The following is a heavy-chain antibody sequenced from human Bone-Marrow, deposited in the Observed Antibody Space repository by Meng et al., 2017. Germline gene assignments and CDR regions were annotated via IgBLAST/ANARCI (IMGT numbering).Heavy chain of an antibody. Sequence: EPLMTSRPSSGLTFSSYDLHWVRQIAGKGLEWVSGIVTEADTYYQDSVKGRFTISRENAKNSLFLQMTSLRVGETAVYYCTRERGVDMTRGIIGTFEVWGRGTGVTVSS. D-gene: IGHD3-10*01. J-gene: IGHJ3*01. CDR3: TRERGVDMTRGIIGTFEV. V-gene: IGHV3-13*01. CDR2: IVTEADT. CDR1: GLTFSSYD.